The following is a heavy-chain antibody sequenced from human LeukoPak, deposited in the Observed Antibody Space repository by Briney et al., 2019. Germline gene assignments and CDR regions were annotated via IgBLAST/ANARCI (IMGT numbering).Heavy chain of an antibody. Sequence: TSETLSLTCTVSGGSISSGSYYWSWIRQPAGKGLEWIGRIYTSGSTNYNPSLKSRVTISVDTSKNQFSLKLSSVTAADTAVYYCANDCGGDCRHAFDIWGQGTMVTVSS. CDR3: ANDCGGDCRHAFDI. J-gene: IGHJ3*02. D-gene: IGHD2-21*02. CDR2: IYTSGST. V-gene: IGHV4-61*02. CDR1: GGSISSGSYY.